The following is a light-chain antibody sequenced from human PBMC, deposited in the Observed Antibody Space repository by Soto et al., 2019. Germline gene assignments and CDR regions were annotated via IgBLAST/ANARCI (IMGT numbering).Light chain of an antibody. Sequence: EDMLTQSAVTLSASTGARSTLSCTASDSVSGSFLDGCQQQPPQAPSRLIYGASSSAAGSTDRCSGSGCGTDFILTISRLQAEDDAADYCRQYDSSLWTFGQGTKVDIK. CDR3: RQYDSSLWT. CDR2: GAS. V-gene: IGKV3-20*01. CDR1: DSVSGSF. J-gene: IGKJ1*01.